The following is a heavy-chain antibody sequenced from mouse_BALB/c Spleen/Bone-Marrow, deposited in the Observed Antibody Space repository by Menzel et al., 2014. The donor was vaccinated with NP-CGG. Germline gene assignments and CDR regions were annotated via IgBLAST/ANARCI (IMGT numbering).Heavy chain of an antibody. V-gene: IGHV1-39*01. CDR1: GYSFTGYN. D-gene: IGHD1-1*01. J-gene: IGHJ1*01. CDR2: IDPYYGGT. Sequence: VQLQQSGPELEKPGASVKISCKASGYSFTGYNMNWVKQSNGKSLEWIGNIDPYYGGTSYNQKFKGKATLTVDKSSSTAYMQLKSLTSEDPAVYYCATYGYSYWYFDVWGAGTTVTVSS. CDR3: ATYGYSYWYFDV.